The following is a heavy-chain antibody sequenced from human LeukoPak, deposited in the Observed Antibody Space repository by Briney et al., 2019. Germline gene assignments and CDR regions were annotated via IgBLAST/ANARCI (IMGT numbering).Heavy chain of an antibody. J-gene: IGHJ4*02. CDR3: ARDGQGVTGTTDFDY. CDR1: GGSFSGYY. Sequence: PSETLSLTCAVYGGSFSGYYWSWIRQPPGKGLEWIGEINHSGSTNCNPSLKSRVTISVDTSKNQFSLKLSSVTAADTAVYYCARDGQGVTGTTDFDYWGQGTLVTVSS. CDR2: INHSGST. D-gene: IGHD1-7*01. V-gene: IGHV4-34*01.